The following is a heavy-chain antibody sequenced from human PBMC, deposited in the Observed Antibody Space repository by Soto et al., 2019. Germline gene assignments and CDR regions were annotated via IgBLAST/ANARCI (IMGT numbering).Heavy chain of an antibody. Sequence: LTLTCTVSGDSISSLTYYWGWIRQPPGKGLEWIGSVHYTGDTYYNPSLKSRVTVSVDTSKNQFSLKLSSVTAADTAVYYCASNSSGYTFYDYWGQGTLLTVSS. CDR1: GDSISSLTYY. CDR3: ASNSSGYTFYDY. D-gene: IGHD5-18*01. J-gene: IGHJ4*02. CDR2: VHYTGDT. V-gene: IGHV4-39*01.